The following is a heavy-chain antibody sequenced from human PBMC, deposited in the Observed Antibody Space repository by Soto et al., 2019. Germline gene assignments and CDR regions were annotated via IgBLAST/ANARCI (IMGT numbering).Heavy chain of an antibody. CDR1: GGSFSDYY. V-gene: IGHV4-34*01. CDR3: ARGVANQAAAAANWFDP. CDR2: INHRGST. D-gene: IGHD6-13*01. J-gene: IGHJ5*02. Sequence: QVQLQQWGAGLLKPSETLSLTCAVYGGSFSDYYWSWIRQPPGKGLEWLGEINHRGSTNYNSSLKSRVTLPVDTSKNQFSLKLTSVTAADTAVYYCARGVANQAAAAANWFDPWGQGTLVTVSS.